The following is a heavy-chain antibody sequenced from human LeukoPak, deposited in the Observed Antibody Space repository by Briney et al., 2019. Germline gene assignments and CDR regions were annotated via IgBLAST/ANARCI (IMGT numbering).Heavy chain of an antibody. V-gene: IGHV3-23*01. CDR2: ISGSGVGT. CDR3: AHSTSAWSFDS. D-gene: IGHD2-2*01. J-gene: IGHJ4*02. Sequence: GGSLRLSCAASGFTFSTYAMSWVRQAPGKGLEWVSAISGSGVGTYYADSVKGRFTISRDNSKNTLFLQMNSLRAEDTAVYYCAHSTSAWSFDSWGQGTLVTVSS. CDR1: GFTFSTYA.